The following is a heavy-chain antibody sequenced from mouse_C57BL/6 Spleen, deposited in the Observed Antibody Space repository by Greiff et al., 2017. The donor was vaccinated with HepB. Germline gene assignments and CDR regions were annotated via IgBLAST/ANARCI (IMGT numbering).Heavy chain of an antibody. CDR2: IYPGSGST. J-gene: IGHJ4*01. Sequence: QVQLQQSGAELVKPGASVKMSCKASGYTFTSYWITWVKQRPGQGLEWIGDIYPGSGSTNYNEKFKSKATLTVDTSSSTAYMQLSSLTSEDSAVYYWARKGSYPYAMDYWGQGTSVTVSA. CDR3: ARKGSYPYAMDY. V-gene: IGHV1-55*01. D-gene: IGHD2-12*01. CDR1: GYTFTSYW.